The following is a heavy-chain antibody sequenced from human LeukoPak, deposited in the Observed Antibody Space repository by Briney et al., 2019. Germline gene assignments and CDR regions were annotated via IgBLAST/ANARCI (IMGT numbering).Heavy chain of an antibody. CDR1: GGSFGYF. J-gene: IGHJ4*02. D-gene: IGHD2-2*01. CDR2: INPSGVV. V-gene: IGHV4-34*01. CDR3: ATYCSVTSCHAGLDY. Sequence: SETLSLTCAVDGGSFGYFWTWIRQAPGKGLEWIGEINPSGVVHYSPSLESRVSISIDTSKNQFSLNLTSVTAADTAVYYCATYCSVTSCHAGLDYWGQGTLVTVSS.